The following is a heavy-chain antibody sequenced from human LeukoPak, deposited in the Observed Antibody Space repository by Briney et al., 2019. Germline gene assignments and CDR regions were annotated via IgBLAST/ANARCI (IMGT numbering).Heavy chain of an antibody. Sequence: KPSETLSLTCAVYGGSFSGYYWSWIRQPPGKGLEWIGEINQSGSTNYNPSLKSRVTISVDTSKNQFSLKLSSVTAADTAVYYCARGAMVRGAATFFPRAYRFYFDYWGQGTLVTVSS. D-gene: IGHD3-10*01. CDR1: GGSFSGYY. V-gene: IGHV4-34*01. CDR2: INQSGST. CDR3: ARGAMVRGAATFFPRAYRFYFDY. J-gene: IGHJ4*02.